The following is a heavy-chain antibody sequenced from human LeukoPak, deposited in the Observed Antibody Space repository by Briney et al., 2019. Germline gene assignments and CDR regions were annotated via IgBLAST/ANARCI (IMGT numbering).Heavy chain of an antibody. V-gene: IGHV3-23*01. Sequence: GGSLRLSCAASGFTFSDYNMNWVRQAPGKGLEWVSAISGSGGSTYYADSVKGRFTISRDNSKNTLYLQMNSLRAEDTAVYYCAKSGSGWYGFDYWGQGTLVTVS. J-gene: IGHJ4*02. CDR1: GFTFSDYN. CDR2: ISGSGGST. CDR3: AKSGSGWYGFDY. D-gene: IGHD6-19*01.